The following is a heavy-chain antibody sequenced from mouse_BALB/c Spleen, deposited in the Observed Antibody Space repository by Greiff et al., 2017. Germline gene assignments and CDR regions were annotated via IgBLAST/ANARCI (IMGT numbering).Heavy chain of an antibody. CDR3: ARDWDGNFDY. CDR1: GYTFTNYW. D-gene: IGHD4-1*01. J-gene: IGHJ2*01. V-gene: IGHV1-63*02. CDR2: IYPGGGYT. Sequence: VHLVESGAELVRPGTSVKISCKASGYTFTNYWLGWVKQRPGHGLEWIGDIYPGGGYTNYNEKFKGKATLTADTSSSTAYMQLSSLTSEDSAVYFCARDWDGNFDYWGQGTTVTVAA.